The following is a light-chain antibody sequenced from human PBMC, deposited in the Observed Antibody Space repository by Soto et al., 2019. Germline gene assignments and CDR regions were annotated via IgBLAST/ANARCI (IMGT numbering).Light chain of an antibody. J-gene: IGLJ3*02. CDR1: NSDVGGYKY. V-gene: IGLV2-14*01. CDR2: EVS. CDR3: SSYTRSNTWV. Sequence: QSVLTQPASVSGSPGQSITLSCTGTNSDVGGYKYVSWYQQHPGNAPKVLIYEVSNRPSGVSNRFSGSKSGNTASLTISGLQAEDEADYYCSSYTRSNTWVFGGGTKLTVL.